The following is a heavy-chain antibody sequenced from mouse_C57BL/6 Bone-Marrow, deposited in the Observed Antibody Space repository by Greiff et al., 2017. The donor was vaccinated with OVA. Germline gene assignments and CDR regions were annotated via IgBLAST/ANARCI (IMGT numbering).Heavy chain of an antibody. CDR1: GFTFSSYA. CDR3: ARDDGYYGGAWFAY. V-gene: IGHV5-4*01. CDR2: ISDGGSYT. D-gene: IGHD2-3*01. J-gene: IGHJ3*01. Sequence: EVQLVESGGGLVKPGGSLKLSCAASGFTFSSYAMSWVRQTPEKRLEWVATISDGGSYTYYPDNVKGRLTISRDNAKNNLYLQMSHLKSEDTAMYYCARDDGYYGGAWFAYWGQGTLVTVSA.